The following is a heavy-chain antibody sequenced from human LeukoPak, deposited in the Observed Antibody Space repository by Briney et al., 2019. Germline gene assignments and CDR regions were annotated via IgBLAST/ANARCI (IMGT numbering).Heavy chain of an antibody. J-gene: IGHJ4*02. D-gene: IGHD6-19*01. V-gene: IGHV3-30*02. CDR2: IRYDSTDK. Sequence: GGSLRLSCAASGSIFSSYYMHWVRQAPGEGLEWLTFIRYDSTDKYYADSVKGRFTISRDNSKNTLYLQLNSLTPEDTAMYYCAKDSGSSGWYLDSWGQGTLVTVSS. CDR3: AKDSGSSGWYLDS. CDR1: GSIFSSYY.